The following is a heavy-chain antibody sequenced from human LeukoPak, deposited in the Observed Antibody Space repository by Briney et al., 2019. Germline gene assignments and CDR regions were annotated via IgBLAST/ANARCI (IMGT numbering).Heavy chain of an antibody. Sequence: GASVKVSCKASGGTFSSYAISWVRQAPGQGLEWMGGIIPIFGTANYAQKFQGRVTITADESTSTAYMELSSLRSEDTAVYYCARGPPHSGGWIDYWGQGTLVTVSS. CDR2: IIPIFGTA. CDR3: ARGPPHSGGWIDY. D-gene: IGHD6-19*01. V-gene: IGHV1-69*13. J-gene: IGHJ4*02. CDR1: GGTFSSYA.